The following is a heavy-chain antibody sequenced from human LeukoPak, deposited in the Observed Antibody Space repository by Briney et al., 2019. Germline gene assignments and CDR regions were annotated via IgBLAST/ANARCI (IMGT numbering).Heavy chain of an antibody. Sequence: GGSLRLSCAASGFTFGSYAMSWVRQAPGKGLEWVSAISGSGGTTYYADSVRGRFAISRDNSKNTLYLQMNSLRAEDTAVYYCAKDRRDGYKWDYWGQGTLVTVSS. V-gene: IGHV3-23*01. D-gene: IGHD5-24*01. CDR3: AKDRRDGYKWDY. CDR1: GFTFGSYA. J-gene: IGHJ4*02. CDR2: ISGSGGTT.